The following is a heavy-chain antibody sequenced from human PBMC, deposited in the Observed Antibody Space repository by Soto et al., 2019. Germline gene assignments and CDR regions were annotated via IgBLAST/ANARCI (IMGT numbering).Heavy chain of an antibody. D-gene: IGHD4-17*01. J-gene: IGHJ6*02. Sequence: PSETLSLTCTVSGASVSSGRYYWSWIRQPPGKGLEWIGYIYYSGSTNYNPSLKSRVTISVDRSKNQFSLKLSSVTAADTAVYYCARAHYGDYGYGMDVWGQGTTVTVSS. CDR3: ARAHYGDYGYGMDV. V-gene: IGHV4-61*01. CDR1: GASVSSGRYY. CDR2: IYYSGST.